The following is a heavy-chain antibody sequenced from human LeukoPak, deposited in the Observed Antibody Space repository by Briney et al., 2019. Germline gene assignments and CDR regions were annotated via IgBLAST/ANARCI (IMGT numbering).Heavy chain of an antibody. CDR2: INHSGNT. V-gene: IGHV4-34*01. D-gene: IGHD2-21*01. J-gene: IGHJ4*02. CDR1: GGSFSDYY. Sequence: SETLSLTCAVYGGSFSDYYWSWIRQPPGKGLEWIGEINHSGNTNYNPSLKSRVIISVDTPKKQFSLKMRSVTAADTAVYYCASSARLGYWGQGTLVTVSS. CDR3: ASSARLGY.